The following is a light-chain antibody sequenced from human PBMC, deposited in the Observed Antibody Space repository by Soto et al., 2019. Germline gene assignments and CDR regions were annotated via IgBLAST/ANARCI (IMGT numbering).Light chain of an antibody. CDR2: GAS. J-gene: IGKJ2*01. CDR1: QSVSSN. V-gene: IGKV3-15*01. Sequence: EIVMTQSPATLSVSPGERATLSCRASQSVSSNLAWYQQKPGQAPRLLIYGASTRATGCPARFSGSGSGTEFTLTISSLQSEDFAVYYCQQYNNWPRIFGQGTKVEIK. CDR3: QQYNNWPRI.